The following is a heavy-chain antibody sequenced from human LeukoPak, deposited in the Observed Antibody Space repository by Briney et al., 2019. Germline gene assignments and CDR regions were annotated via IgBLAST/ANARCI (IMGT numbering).Heavy chain of an antibody. Sequence: PGRSLRLSCTASGFTFGDHAMSWFRQAPGKGLEWVGFIRSKAYGGTTEYAAPVKGRFTISRDDSKSIAYLQMNSLKTEDTAVYYCTRDLYPDAFDIWGQGTMVTVSS. D-gene: IGHD2-15*01. V-gene: IGHV3-49*03. J-gene: IGHJ3*02. CDR3: TRDLYPDAFDI. CDR2: IRSKAYGGTT. CDR1: GFTFGDHA.